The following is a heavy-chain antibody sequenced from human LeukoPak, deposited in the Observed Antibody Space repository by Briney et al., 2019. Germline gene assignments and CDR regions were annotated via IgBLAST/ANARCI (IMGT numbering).Heavy chain of an antibody. V-gene: IGHV4-38-2*02. D-gene: IGHD3-10*01. J-gene: IGHJ6*03. CDR1: GYSISSGYY. Sequence: SETLSLTCTVSGYSISSGYYWGWIRQPPGKGLGWIGTIYLSGSTYYNPSLKSRVTISVDTSKNQFSLKLSSVTAADTAIYYCARGRNTMVRGAIGAETRYYYSYYMDVWGRGTTVTVSS. CDR3: ARGRNTMVRGAIGAETRYYYSYYMDV. CDR2: IYLSGST.